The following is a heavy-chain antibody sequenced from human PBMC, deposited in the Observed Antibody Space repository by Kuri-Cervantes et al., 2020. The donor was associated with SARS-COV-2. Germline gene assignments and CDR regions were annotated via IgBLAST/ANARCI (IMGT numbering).Heavy chain of an antibody. D-gene: IGHD1-7*01. Sequence: ASVKVSCKVSGYTLTELSMHWVRQAPGKGLEWMGGFDPEDGETIYAQKFQGRVTMTEDTSTDTAYMELSSLRSEDTAVYYCARGVRGNWDSQHNYYYYMDVWGKGTTVTVSS. CDR3: ARGVRGNWDSQHNYYYYMDV. J-gene: IGHJ6*03. CDR2: FDPEDGET. V-gene: IGHV1-24*01. CDR1: GYTLTELS.